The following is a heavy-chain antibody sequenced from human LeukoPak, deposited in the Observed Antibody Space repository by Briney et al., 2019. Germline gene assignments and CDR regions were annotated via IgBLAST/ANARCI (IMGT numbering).Heavy chain of an antibody. CDR3: ARAGRYYDILTGYYSLYYYYGMDV. D-gene: IGHD3-9*01. CDR1: GGSFSGYY. V-gene: IGHV4-34*01. Sequence: SETLSLTCAVYGGSFSGYYCSWIRQPPGKGLEWIGEINHSGSTNYNPSLKSRANISVDTSKNQFSLKLSSVTAADTAVYYCARAGRYYDILTGYYSLYYYYGMDVWGQGTTVTVSS. J-gene: IGHJ6*02. CDR2: INHSGST.